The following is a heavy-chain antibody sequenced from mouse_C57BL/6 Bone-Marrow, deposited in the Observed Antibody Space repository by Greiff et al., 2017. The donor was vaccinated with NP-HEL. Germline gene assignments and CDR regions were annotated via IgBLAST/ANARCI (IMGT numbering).Heavy chain of an antibody. CDR3: ARVTTVVAGFDY. CDR2: INPNNGGN. Sequence: VQLQQSGPELVKPGASVKIPCKASGYTFTDYNMDSVKQSHGKSLEWIGDINPNNGGNIYNQKFKGKATLTVDKSSSTAYMELRSLTSEDTAVYYCARVTTVVAGFDYWGQGTTLTVSS. V-gene: IGHV1-18*01. CDR1: GYTFTDYN. J-gene: IGHJ2*01. D-gene: IGHD1-1*01.